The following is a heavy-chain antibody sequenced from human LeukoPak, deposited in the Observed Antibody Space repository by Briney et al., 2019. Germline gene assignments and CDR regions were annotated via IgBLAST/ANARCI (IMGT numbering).Heavy chain of an antibody. CDR3: AREGSAVATYNWFDP. J-gene: IGHJ5*02. CDR1: GYIFSNYG. CDR2: ISVYNGNT. D-gene: IGHD5-12*01. Sequence: GASVKVSCKASGYIFSNYGMNWVRQAPGQGPEWMGWISVYNGNTKYAQKFEGRISMTTDTSTTTAYMELRSLRPDDTAVYYCAREGSAVATYNWFDPWGQGTLVTVSS. V-gene: IGHV1-18*01.